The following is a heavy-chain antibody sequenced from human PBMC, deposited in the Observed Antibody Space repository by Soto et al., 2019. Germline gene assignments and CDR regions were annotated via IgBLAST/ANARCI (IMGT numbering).Heavy chain of an antibody. CDR1: GDAFTSYG. J-gene: IGHJ6*03. D-gene: IGHD1-26*01. Sequence: ASVKVSSKASGDAFTSYGISWVRQAPGQGLEWMGWISAYNGNTNYAQRLQGRVTMTTDTSTSTAYMELRSLRSDDTAVYYCARDIGLAYYYYMDVWGKGTTVTVSS. CDR3: ARDIGLAYYYYMDV. V-gene: IGHV1-18*01. CDR2: ISAYNGNT.